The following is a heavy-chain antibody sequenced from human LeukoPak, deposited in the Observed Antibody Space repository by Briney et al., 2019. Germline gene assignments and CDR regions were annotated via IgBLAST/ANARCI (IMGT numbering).Heavy chain of an antibody. CDR1: GGSISSYY. Sequence: SETLSLTCTVSGGSISSYYWSWIRQPPGKGLEWIGYIYYSGSTNYNPSLKSRVTISVDTSKNQFSLKLSSVTAADTAVYYCARGPTIFGVAPGDWGQGTLVTVSS. V-gene: IGHV4-59*01. J-gene: IGHJ4*02. CDR3: ARGPTIFGVAPGD. D-gene: IGHD3-3*01. CDR2: IYYSGST.